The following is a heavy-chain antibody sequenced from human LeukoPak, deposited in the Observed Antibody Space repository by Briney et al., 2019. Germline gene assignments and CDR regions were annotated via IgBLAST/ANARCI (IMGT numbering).Heavy chain of an antibody. D-gene: IGHD3-10*01. CDR3: ARGGEEYYGSVSYSPYYYYGMDV. CDR2: INPNSGGT. V-gene: IGHV1-2*04. J-gene: IGHJ6*02. Sequence: ASVKVSCKASGYTFSGYYMHWVRQAPGQGLEWMGWINPNSGGTNYAQKFQGWVTMTRDTSISTAYMELSRLRSDDTAVYYCARGGEEYYGSVSYSPYYYYGMDVWGQGTTVTVSS. CDR1: GYTFSGYY.